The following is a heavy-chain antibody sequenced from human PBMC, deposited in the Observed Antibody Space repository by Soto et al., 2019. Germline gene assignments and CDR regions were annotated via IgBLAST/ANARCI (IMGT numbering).Heavy chain of an antibody. V-gene: IGHV3-23*01. CDR2: ISAGGGDR. CDR1: GFTFSSRA. D-gene: IGHD3-9*01. J-gene: IGHJ4*02. CDR3: AKGFYDILTGYHYYFDY. Sequence: EVHLLESGGGLVQPGGSLRLSCAASGFTFSSRAMTWVRQAPGKGLEWVSTISAGGGDRFYADPVKGRFTISRDNFKNTFYLQMNSLRVEDTAVYFCAKGFYDILTGYHYYFDYWGQGTLVTVS.